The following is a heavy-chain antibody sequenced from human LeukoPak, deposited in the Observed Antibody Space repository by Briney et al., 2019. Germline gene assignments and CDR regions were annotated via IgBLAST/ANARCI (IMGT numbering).Heavy chain of an antibody. CDR2: ISSSGSTI. V-gene: IGHV3-11*01. D-gene: IGHD6-19*01. CDR3: AARPTSEAVAPSDF. CDR1: GFTFSHYW. J-gene: IGHJ4*02. Sequence: PGGSLRLSCAASGFTFSHYWMSWVRQAPGKGLEWVSYISSSGSTIYYADSVKGRFTISRDNAKNSLYLQMNSLRAEDTATYYCAARPTSEAVAPSDFWGQGTLVTVSP.